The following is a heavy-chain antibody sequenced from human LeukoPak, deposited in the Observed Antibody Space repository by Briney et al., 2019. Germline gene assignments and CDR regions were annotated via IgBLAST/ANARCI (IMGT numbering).Heavy chain of an antibody. CDR2: INPSGGST. D-gene: IGHD5-18*01. CDR3: ARDRYSYGTTFDY. V-gene: IGHV1-46*01. Sequence: ASVKVSCKASGYAFTSYYMHRVRQAPGQGLEWMGIINPSGGSTSYAQKFQGRVTMTKDTSTSTVYMELSSLRSEDTAVYYCARDRYSYGTTFDYWGQGTLVTVSS. CDR1: GYAFTSYY. J-gene: IGHJ4*02.